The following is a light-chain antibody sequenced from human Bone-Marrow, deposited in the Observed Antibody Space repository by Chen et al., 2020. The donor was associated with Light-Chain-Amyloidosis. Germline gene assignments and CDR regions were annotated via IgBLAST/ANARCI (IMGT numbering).Light chain of an antibody. CDR2: NTD. Sequence: QIVVTQEPSFSVSAGGTVTLTCGLTVGSVSTNNYPSWYRQIPGQAPRTILYNTDSRSSGVPERCSGSILGNKAALTITGAEADDESDYYCLLYMNSDIWLFGGGTRLTVL. J-gene: IGLJ3*02. CDR3: LLYMNSDIWL. V-gene: IGLV8-61*01. CDR1: VGSVSTNNY.